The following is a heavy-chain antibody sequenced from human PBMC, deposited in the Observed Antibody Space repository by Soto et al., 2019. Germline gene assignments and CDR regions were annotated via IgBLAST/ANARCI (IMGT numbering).Heavy chain of an antibody. CDR1: GFTFTDYY. D-gene: IGHD4-4*01. Sequence: ASVKVSCKASGFTFTDYYIHWVRQAPGQGLEWMGWINPNSGGTNYAQKFQGWVTMTRDTSISTAYMELRRLRSDDTAVYYCAIDTTAYYGMDVWGQGTTVTVSS. CDR2: INPNSGGT. CDR3: AIDTTAYYGMDV. V-gene: IGHV1-2*04. J-gene: IGHJ6*02.